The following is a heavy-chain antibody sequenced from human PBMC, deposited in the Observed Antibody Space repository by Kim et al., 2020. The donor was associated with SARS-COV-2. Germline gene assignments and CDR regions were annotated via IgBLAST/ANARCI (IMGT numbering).Heavy chain of an antibody. V-gene: IGHV3-30*14. CDR1: GFTFSNYD. D-gene: IGHD2-15*01. Sequence: GGSLRLSCAASGFTFSNYDVHWVRQAPGQGLEWVAVLSYDGSNKDYADSVKGRFIISRDNSKNTLFLQMNSLRVEDTAVYYCTRDIEAEAPSEADSSYGMDVWGQGTTVIVSS. CDR2: LSYDGSNK. CDR3: TRDIEAEAPSEADSSYGMDV. J-gene: IGHJ6*02.